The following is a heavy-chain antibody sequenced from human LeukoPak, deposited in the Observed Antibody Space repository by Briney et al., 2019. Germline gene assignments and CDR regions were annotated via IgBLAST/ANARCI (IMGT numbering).Heavy chain of an antibody. J-gene: IGHJ6*03. CDR2: ISSSSSYI. V-gene: IGHV3-21*01. Sequence: PGGSLRLSCAASGFTFSSYSMNWVRQAPGKGLEWVSSISSSSSYIYYADSVKGRFTISRDNAKNSLYLQMNSLRAEDTAVYYCARQISITMVRGVIYYYYYYMDVWGKGTTVTVSS. CDR3: ARQISITMVRGVIYYYYYYMDV. CDR1: GFTFSSYS. D-gene: IGHD3-10*01.